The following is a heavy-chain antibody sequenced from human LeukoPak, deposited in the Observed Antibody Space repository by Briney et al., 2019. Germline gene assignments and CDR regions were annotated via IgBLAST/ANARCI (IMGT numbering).Heavy chain of an antibody. D-gene: IGHD3-3*01. J-gene: IGHJ6*02. CDR2: ISYDGSNK. Sequence: GGSLRLSCAASGFTFSSYGMHWVRQAPGKGLEWVAVISYDGSNKYYADSVKGRFTISRDNSKNTLYLQMNSLRAEDTAVYYCAKDPYYDFWSGNYYYYGMDVWGQGTTVTVSS. V-gene: IGHV3-30*18. CDR3: AKDPYYDFWSGNYYYYGMDV. CDR1: GFTFSSYG.